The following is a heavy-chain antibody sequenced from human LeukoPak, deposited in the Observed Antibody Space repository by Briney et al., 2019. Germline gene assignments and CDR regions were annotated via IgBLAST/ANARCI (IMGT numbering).Heavy chain of an antibody. CDR3: AKEGNREASAFDI. V-gene: IGHV3-30-3*01. CDR1: GFTFSSYA. CDR2: ISYDGSNK. Sequence: GGSLRLSCAASGFTFSSYALHWVRQAPGKGLEWVAVISYDGSNKYYADSVKGRFTISRDNSKNTLYLQMNSLRAEDTAVYYCAKEGNREASAFDIWGQGTMVTVSS. J-gene: IGHJ3*02. D-gene: IGHD1-14*01.